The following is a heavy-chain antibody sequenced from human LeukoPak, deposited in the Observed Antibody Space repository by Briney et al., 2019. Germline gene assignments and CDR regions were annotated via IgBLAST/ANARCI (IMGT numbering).Heavy chain of an antibody. CDR3: ARGGGGRFLEWSDY. Sequence: SVKVSCKASGGTFSNHAINWVRLAPGQGLEWMGGIIPMFGITNYAQKFQGRVTMTPDESTSTVYMELSSLRFEDTAIYYCARGGGGRFLEWSDYWGQGTLVTVSS. V-gene: IGHV1-69*01. D-gene: IGHD3-3*01. CDR1: GGTFSNHA. CDR2: IIPMFGIT. J-gene: IGHJ4*02.